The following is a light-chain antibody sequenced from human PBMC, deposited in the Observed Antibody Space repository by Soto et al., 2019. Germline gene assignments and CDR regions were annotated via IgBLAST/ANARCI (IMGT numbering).Light chain of an antibody. CDR2: AAS. Sequence: DIQMTQSPSSVSASVGDRVTITCRASQSISSWLAWYQQKPGTVPKLLIYAASSLQSGVPSRFSGSGAGTEFTLNISSLQPEDFGTYYCQQGDSFPITFGQGTRLEIK. CDR3: QQGDSFPIT. V-gene: IGKV1-12*01. J-gene: IGKJ5*01. CDR1: QSISSW.